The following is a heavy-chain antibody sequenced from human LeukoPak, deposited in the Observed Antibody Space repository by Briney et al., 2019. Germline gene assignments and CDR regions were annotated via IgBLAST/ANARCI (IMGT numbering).Heavy chain of an antibody. J-gene: IGHJ4*02. CDR3: AKSDRGAFDWLLYYFDY. D-gene: IGHD3-9*01. CDR1: GCTSSNYA. V-gene: IGHV3-23*01. CDR2: IIGSGGST. Sequence: PGGSLRLSCPASGCTSSNYAMSWVRQPPGGELEWVSGIIGSGGSTYYADSVKGWFTISRDSPKNTLYLQMSSLRAEDTAVYYCAKSDRGAFDWLLYYFDYWGQGTLVTVSS.